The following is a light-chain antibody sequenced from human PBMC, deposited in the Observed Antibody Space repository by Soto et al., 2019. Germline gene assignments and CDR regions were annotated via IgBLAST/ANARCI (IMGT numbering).Light chain of an antibody. CDR2: GAS. J-gene: IGKJ2*01. CDR3: QQYNNWPRS. CDR1: QSVSSN. V-gene: IGKV3-15*01. Sequence: EIVMTQSPATLSVSPGERATNSCRASQSVSSNLAWYQQKPGQAPRLLIYGASTRATGIPARFSGSGSGTEFTLTISSLQYEDFAVYYCQQYNNWPRSFGQGTKLEIK.